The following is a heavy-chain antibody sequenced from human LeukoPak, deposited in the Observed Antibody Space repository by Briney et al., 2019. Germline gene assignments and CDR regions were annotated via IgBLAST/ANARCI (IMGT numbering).Heavy chain of an antibody. V-gene: IGHV3-74*01. CDR2: IRSDGSST. J-gene: IGHJ4*02. CDR3: ARDRGCTFDY. D-gene: IGHD3-10*01. CDR1: GFTLSSYW. Sequence: GGSLRLSCAASGFTLSSYWMHWVRQAPGKGLVWVSLIRSDGSSTTYADSVKGRFTITRDNAQNTLFLQMNSLRAEDTAVYYCARDRGCTFDYWGQGTLVTVSS.